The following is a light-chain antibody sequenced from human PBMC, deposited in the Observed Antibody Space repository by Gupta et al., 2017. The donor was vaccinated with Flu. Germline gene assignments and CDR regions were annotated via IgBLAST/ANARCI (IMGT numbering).Light chain of an antibody. CDR2: EVN. CDR1: NSDVGSYNL. J-gene: IGLJ2*01. V-gene: IGLV2-23*02. CDR3: CSYGGSNTFVV. Sequence: QSALTQPASVSASPGQSITISCPGTNSDVGSYNLVSWYQQHPGTAPKLIISEVNKRPSGVSNRFSGSKSGNTASLTISGLQAEDEAVYHCCSYGGSNTFVVFGGGTKLTVL.